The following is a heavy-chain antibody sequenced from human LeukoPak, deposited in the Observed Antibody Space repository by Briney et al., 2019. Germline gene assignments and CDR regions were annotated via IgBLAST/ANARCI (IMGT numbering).Heavy chain of an antibody. CDR3: AADWASSGFYYYGMDV. Sequence: SVKVSSKASGFTFTNSAMQWVRQARGQRLEWIGWIVVGNGDTNYAQKFQERVTITRDMSSSTAYMELSSLRSEDTAVYYCAADWASSGFYYYGMDVWGQGTTVTVSS. D-gene: IGHD3-10*01. V-gene: IGHV1-58*02. CDR1: GFTFTNSA. CDR2: IVVGNGDT. J-gene: IGHJ6*02.